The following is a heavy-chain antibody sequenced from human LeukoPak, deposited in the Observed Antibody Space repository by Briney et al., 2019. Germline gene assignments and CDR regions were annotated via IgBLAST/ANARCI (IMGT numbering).Heavy chain of an antibody. D-gene: IGHD6-13*01. Sequence: GGSLRLSCAASGFTFSSYSMDWVRQAPGKGLEWVSSISSSSNYIYYADSVKGRFTISRDNSKNTVNLQMNSLRAEDTAVYYCAKDVDIAVAGSDYWGQGTLVTVSS. J-gene: IGHJ4*02. CDR3: AKDVDIAVAGSDY. V-gene: IGHV3-21*04. CDR1: GFTFSSYS. CDR2: ISSSSNYI.